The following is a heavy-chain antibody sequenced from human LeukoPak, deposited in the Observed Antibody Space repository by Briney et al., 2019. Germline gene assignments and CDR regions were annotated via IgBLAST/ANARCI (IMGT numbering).Heavy chain of an antibody. D-gene: IGHD3-22*01. Sequence: GGSLRLSCAASGFTVSSNYMSWVRLAPGKGLEWVSVIYSGGSTYYADSVKGRFTIYRDNSKNTLYLQMNSLRAEDTAVYYCARESSIYEPGNWGQGTLVTVSS. J-gene: IGHJ4*02. CDR3: ARESSIYEPGN. CDR1: GFTVSSNY. V-gene: IGHV3-53*01. CDR2: IYSGGST.